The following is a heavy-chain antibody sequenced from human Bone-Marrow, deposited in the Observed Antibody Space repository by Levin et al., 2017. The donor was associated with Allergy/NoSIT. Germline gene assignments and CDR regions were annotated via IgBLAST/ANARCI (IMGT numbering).Heavy chain of an antibody. CDR1: GFTFDKYA. V-gene: IGHV3-23*01. CDR2: ISGSASDT. CDR3: AKDVGHYDSASYYFDS. Sequence: GESLKISCVCSGFTFDKYAMTWVRQAPGKGLDWVSVISGSASDTYYADSVKGRFTISRDNAQNTLFLSMNSLTAEDTAIYYCAKDVGHYDSASYYFDSWGQGTLVTVSS. D-gene: IGHD3-10*01. J-gene: IGHJ4*02.